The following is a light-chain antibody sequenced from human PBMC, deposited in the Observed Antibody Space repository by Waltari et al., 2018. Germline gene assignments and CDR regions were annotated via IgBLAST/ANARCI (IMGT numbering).Light chain of an antibody. V-gene: IGLV6-57*03. CDR2: EDD. CDR1: SGSIASNY. CDR3: QTYDSTKIHVV. Sequence: NVLLTQPHSVSESPGKTVTISCTRSSGSIASNYVQWYQQRPGSAPTIVIYEDDQRPSGVPVGFSGSIDSSSNSASLTISGLKTEDEADYYCQTYDSTKIHVVFGGGTKLTVL. J-gene: IGLJ2*01.